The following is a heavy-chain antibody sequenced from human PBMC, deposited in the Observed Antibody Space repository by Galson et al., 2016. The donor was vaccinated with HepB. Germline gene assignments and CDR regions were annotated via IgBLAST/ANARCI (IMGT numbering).Heavy chain of an antibody. V-gene: IGHV3-30*18. Sequence: SLRLSCAASGFTFSKYGMHWVRQAPGKGLEWVAVITYDGINKYYGNSAKGRFTPSRDNSNNTLYLQMNSLRTEDTAVYYWAKDWGQKGMALDYWGQGVLVTVSS. CDR2: ITYDGINK. J-gene: IGHJ4*02. CDR1: GFTFSKYG. CDR3: AKDWGQKGMALDY. D-gene: IGHD3-16*01.